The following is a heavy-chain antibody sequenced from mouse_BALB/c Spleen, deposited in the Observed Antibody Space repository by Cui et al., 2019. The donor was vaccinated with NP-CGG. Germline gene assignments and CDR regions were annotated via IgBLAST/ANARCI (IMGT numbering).Heavy chain of an antibody. D-gene: IGHD1-1*01. J-gene: IGHJ2*01. V-gene: IGHV1-72*01. CDR1: GYTFTSYW. Sequence: QVQLQQPGAELVNPGASVNLSCKGSGYTFTSYWMHWLKQRPGRGLEWIGRIDPNSGGTKYNEKFKSKATLNVDKPSSTAYMQLSSLTSEDSAVYYCARYDYYGSSYFDYWGQGTTLTVSS. CDR3: ARYDYYGSSYFDY. CDR2: IDPNSGGT.